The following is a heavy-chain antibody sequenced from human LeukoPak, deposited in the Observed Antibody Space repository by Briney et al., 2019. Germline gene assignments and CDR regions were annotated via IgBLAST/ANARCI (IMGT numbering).Heavy chain of an antibody. CDR2: IYTSGST. CDR3: AREPSYYYGSGSHDY. D-gene: IGHD3-10*01. J-gene: IGHJ4*02. Sequence: SETLSLTCTVSGGSISSGSYYWSWIRQPAGKGLEWIGRIYTSGSTNYNPSLKSRVTISVDTSKNQFSLKLSSVTAADTAVYYCAREPSYYYGSGSHDYWGQGTLVTVSS. CDR1: GGSISSGSYY. V-gene: IGHV4-61*02.